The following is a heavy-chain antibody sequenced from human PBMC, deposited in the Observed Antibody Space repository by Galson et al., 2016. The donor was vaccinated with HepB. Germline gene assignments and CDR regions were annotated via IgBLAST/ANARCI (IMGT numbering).Heavy chain of an antibody. Sequence: SLRLSCAASGSTFSSHAMSWVRQAPGKGLEWVSAMSGSGASTFYADSVKGRFTISRDNSKNTLYLQMNSLRAEDTAVYYCAKGENWNYGVWWYFDLWGRGTLVTVSS. D-gene: IGHD1-7*01. CDR2: MSGSGAST. V-gene: IGHV3-23*01. CDR1: GSTFSSHA. CDR3: AKGENWNYGVWWYFDL. J-gene: IGHJ2*01.